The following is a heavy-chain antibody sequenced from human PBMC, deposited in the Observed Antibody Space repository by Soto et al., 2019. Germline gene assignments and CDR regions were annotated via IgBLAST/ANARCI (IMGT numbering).Heavy chain of an antibody. V-gene: IGHV4-34*01. J-gene: IGHJ4*02. CDR3: ARGRTIFGVVINRRPFAFDY. CDR2: INHSGST. Sequence: SETLSLTCAVYGGSFSGYYWSWIRQPPGKGLEWIGEINHSGSTNYNPSLKSRVTLSVDTSKNQFSLKLSSVTAADTAVYYCARGRTIFGVVINRRPFAFDYWGQGTLVTVSS. D-gene: IGHD3-3*01. CDR1: GGSFSGYY.